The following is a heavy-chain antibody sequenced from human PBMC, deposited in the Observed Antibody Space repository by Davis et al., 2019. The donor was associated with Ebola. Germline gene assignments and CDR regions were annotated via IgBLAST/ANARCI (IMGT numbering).Heavy chain of an antibody. V-gene: IGHV4-39*01. Sequence: MPSETLSLTCTVSGGSISSSSYYWGWIRQPPGKGLEWIGSIYYSGSTYYNPSLKSRVTISVDTSKNQFSLKLSSVTAADTAVYYCARMVAGTNYFDYWGPGTLVTVSS. D-gene: IGHD6-19*01. J-gene: IGHJ4*02. CDR3: ARMVAGTNYFDY. CDR1: GGSISSSSYY. CDR2: IYYSGST.